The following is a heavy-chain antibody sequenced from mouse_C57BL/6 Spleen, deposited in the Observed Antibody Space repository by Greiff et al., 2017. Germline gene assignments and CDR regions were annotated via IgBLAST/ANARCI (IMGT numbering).Heavy chain of an antibody. V-gene: IGHV1-82*01. CDR3: ARSLYYFDY. J-gene: IGHJ2*01. Sequence: QVQLQQSGPELVKPGASVKISCKASGYAFSSSWMNWVKQRPGKGLEWIGRIYPGDGDTNYNGKFKGKATLTADKSSRTAYMQLSSLTSEDSAVYFCARSLYYFDYWGQGTTLTVSS. CDR1: GYAFSSSW. CDR2: IYPGDGDT.